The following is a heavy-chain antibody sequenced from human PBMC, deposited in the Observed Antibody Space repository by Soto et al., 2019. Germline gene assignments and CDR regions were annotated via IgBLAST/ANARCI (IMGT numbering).Heavy chain of an antibody. CDR2: ISRSGDVM. CDR1: GFTFSTYY. D-gene: IGHD4-17*01. Sequence: QVQLVESGGGLVKPGGSLRLSCAASGFTFSTYYMTWIRQTPGKGLEWISDISRSGDVMHYADTVKGRFSISRHNSKNSLYLQMNSLRVEDTAGYYCAREEDHGEIDPWGQGTLVTVSS. J-gene: IGHJ5*02. V-gene: IGHV3-11*01. CDR3: AREEDHGEIDP.